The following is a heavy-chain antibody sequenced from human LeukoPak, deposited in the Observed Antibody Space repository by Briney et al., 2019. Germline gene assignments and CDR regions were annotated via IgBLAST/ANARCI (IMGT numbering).Heavy chain of an antibody. V-gene: IGHV1-18*01. J-gene: IGHJ2*01. CDR3: ARDNWAPTRAYYYDSSGYQGSDWYFDL. CDR1: GYTFTSYG. Sequence: ASVKVSCKASGYTFTSYGISWARQAPGQGLEWMGWISAYNGNTNYAQKLQGRVTMTTDTSTSTAYMELRSLRSDDTAVYYCARDNWAPTRAYYYDSSGYQGSDWYFDLWGRGTLVTVSS. D-gene: IGHD3-22*01. CDR2: ISAYNGNT.